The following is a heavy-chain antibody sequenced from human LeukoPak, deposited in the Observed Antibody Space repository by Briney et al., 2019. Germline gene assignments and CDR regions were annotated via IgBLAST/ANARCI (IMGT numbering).Heavy chain of an antibody. Sequence: GGSLRLSCAASGFTSSSYAMTWVRQAPGTGLEWVSGISGSGGSTYYADSVKGRFTISRDNSKNTLYLQMNSLRAEDTAVYYCAKHHGYSSSWFVDYWAQGTLVTVSS. V-gene: IGHV3-23*01. CDR3: AKHHGYSSSWFVDY. CDR1: GFTSSSYA. CDR2: ISGSGGST. D-gene: IGHD6-13*01. J-gene: IGHJ4*02.